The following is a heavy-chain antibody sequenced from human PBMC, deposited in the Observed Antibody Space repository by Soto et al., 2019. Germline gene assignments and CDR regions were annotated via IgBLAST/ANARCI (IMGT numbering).Heavy chain of an antibody. CDR1: GYTFTGYY. CDR2: INPSSGGT. CDR3: AREIAVAGYYFDY. D-gene: IGHD6-19*01. V-gene: IGHV1-2*04. Sequence: ASVKVSCKASGYTFTGYYMHWVRQAPGQGLEWMGWINPSSGGTNYAQKFQGWVTMTRDTSISTAYMELSRLRSDDTAVYYCAREIAVAGYYFDYWGQGTLVTVSS. J-gene: IGHJ4*02.